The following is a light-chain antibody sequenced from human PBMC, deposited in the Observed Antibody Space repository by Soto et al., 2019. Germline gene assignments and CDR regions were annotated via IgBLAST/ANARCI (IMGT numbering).Light chain of an antibody. CDR2: GAS. J-gene: IGKJ4*01. CDR3: QQYNNWPLT. Sequence: EIVLTQHPGTLSLSPGERATLSCRASQSVSSNLAWYQQKPGQAPRLLIYGASTRATGIPARFSGSGSGTEFTLTISSLQSEDFAVYYCQQYNNWPLTFGGGTKVDIK. CDR1: QSVSSN. V-gene: IGKV3-15*01.